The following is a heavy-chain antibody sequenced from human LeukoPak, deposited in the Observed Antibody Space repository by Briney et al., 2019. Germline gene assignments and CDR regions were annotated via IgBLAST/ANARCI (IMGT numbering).Heavy chain of an antibody. V-gene: IGHV4-34*01. CDR3: ARSGRGSGSYPAR. Sequence: SETLSLTCAVYGGSFSGYYWSWIRQPPGKGLEWIGEINHSGSTNYNPSLKSRVAISVDTSKNQFSLKLSSVTAADTAVYYCARSGRGSGSYPARWGQGTLVTVSS. J-gene: IGHJ4*02. D-gene: IGHD3-10*01. CDR1: GGSFSGYY. CDR2: INHSGST.